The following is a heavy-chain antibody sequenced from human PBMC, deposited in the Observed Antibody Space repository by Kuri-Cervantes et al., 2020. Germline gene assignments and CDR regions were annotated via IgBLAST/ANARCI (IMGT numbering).Heavy chain of an antibody. D-gene: IGHD3-10*01. CDR3: ARAWFGEFGGYFDY. V-gene: IGHV4-39*07. J-gene: IGHJ4*02. CDR1: GGSISSGEYY. CDR2: IYYSGST. Sequence: GSLRLSCTVSGGSISSGEYYWSWSRQPPGKGLEWIGSIYYSGSTYDNPSLKRRVTIEVDTYKNQYSLKLSTVTAADTAVYYCARAWFGEFGGYFDYWGQGTLVTVSS.